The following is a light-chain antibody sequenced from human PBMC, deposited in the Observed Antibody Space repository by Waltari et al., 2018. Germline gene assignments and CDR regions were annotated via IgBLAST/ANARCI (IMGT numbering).Light chain of an antibody. CDR3: QQRSTWPSLT. Sequence: EIVLTQSPATLSLSPGERATLSCRASQSVSRHLAWYQQQHGQAPRLLIYDASNRAPGIPLRFSGSGSGTDFTLTISSLEPEDFAVYYCQQRSTWPSLTFGGGTKVEIK. V-gene: IGKV3-11*01. J-gene: IGKJ4*01. CDR1: QSVSRH. CDR2: DAS.